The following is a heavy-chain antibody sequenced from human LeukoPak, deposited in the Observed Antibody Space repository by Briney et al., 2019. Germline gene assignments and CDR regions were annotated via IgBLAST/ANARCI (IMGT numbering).Heavy chain of an antibody. CDR3: ARVRVSLGYYYMDV. Sequence: PGGSLRLSCAASGFTFSSYAMHWVRQAPGKGLEWVAVISYDGSNKYYADSVKGRFTISRDNSKNTLYLQMNRLRAEDTAVYYCARVRVSLGYYYMDVWGKGTTVTVSS. D-gene: IGHD3-10*01. CDR2: ISYDGSNK. V-gene: IGHV3-30-3*01. J-gene: IGHJ6*03. CDR1: GFTFSSYA.